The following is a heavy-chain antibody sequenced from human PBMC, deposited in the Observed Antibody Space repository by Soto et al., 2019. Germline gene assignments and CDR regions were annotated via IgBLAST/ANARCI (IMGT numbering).Heavy chain of an antibody. CDR1: GFTLSDSY. D-gene: IGHD2-21*02. J-gene: IGHJ4*02. V-gene: IGHV3-23*01. CDR3: AKDPEVVVTAPDY. CDR2: ISGSGGST. Sequence: GGSLRLSCAASGFTLSDSYIDWVRQAPGKGLGWVSAISGSGGSTYYVDSVKGRFTISRDNSRNTLYLQMNSLRAEDTAVYYCAKDPEVVVTAPDYWGQGTLVTVSS.